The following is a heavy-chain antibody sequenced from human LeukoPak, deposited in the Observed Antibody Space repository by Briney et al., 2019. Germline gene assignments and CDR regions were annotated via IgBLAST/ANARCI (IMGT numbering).Heavy chain of an antibody. CDR3: ARTLYNWNAPDAFDI. V-gene: IGHV4-30-4*01. J-gene: IGHJ3*02. CDR2: IYYSGST. CDR1: GGSISSGDYY. Sequence: SETLSLTCTVSGGSISSGDYYWSWIRQPPGKGLEWIGYIYYSGSTYYNPSLKSRVTISVDTSKNQFSLKLSSVTAADTAVYYCARTLYNWNAPDAFDIWGQGTVVTVSS. D-gene: IGHD1-20*01.